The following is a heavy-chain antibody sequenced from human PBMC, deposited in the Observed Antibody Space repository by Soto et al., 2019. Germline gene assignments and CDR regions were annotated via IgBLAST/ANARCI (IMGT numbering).Heavy chain of an antibody. J-gene: IGHJ5*02. CDR3: ARVGPWVPNYYDSSPYTFENWFDP. V-gene: IGHV4-38-2*01. CDR2: IYHGGST. D-gene: IGHD3-22*01. CDR1: GYSISSGYY. Sequence: PSETLSLTCAVSGYSISSGYYWGWLRQPPGKGLEWFGSIYHGGSTYYNPSLNSRVTLSIDMTNNHVSLILNSVTAADTAVYYCARVGPWVPNYYDSSPYTFENWFDPWGQGTLVTVSS.